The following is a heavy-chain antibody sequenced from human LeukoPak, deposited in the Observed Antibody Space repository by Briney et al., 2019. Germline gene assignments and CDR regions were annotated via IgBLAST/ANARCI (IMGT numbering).Heavy chain of an antibody. CDR2: IYTSGTT. V-gene: IGHV4-61*02. CDR1: GGSVRRGNYY. Sequence: SETLSLTCTVSGGSVRRGNYYWTWIRQPAGSGLEWIGRIYTSGTTDHNPSLRTRVTISVDASRNQFSLNLSSVTAADTAVYYCARWSGSVTARNYYYYMDVWGEGTTVTVSS. J-gene: IGHJ6*03. CDR3: ARWSGSVTARNYYYYMDV. D-gene: IGHD6-6*01.